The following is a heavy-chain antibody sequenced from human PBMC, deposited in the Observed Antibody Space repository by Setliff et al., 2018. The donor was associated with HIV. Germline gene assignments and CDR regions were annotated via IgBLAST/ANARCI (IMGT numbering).Heavy chain of an antibody. V-gene: IGHV4-61*09. Sequence: SETPSLTCSVSGGSISSGSYYWSWIRQPAGKGLEWIGHIYTSGSSTYNPSLKSRVTISRDTSKNQFSLKLSSVTAADTAVYYCARAPTVVTLLDYWGQGTLVTVSS. CDR3: ARAPTVVTLLDY. J-gene: IGHJ4*02. D-gene: IGHD4-17*01. CDR2: IYTSGSS. CDR1: GGSISSGSYY.